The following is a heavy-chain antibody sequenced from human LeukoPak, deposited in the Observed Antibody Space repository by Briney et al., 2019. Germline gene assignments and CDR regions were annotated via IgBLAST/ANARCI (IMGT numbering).Heavy chain of an antibody. Sequence: PSETLSLTCTVSGGSISSYYWSWIRQPPRQGLEWIGYIYYSGTTNYNPSLKSRVTISVDTSKNQFSLRLSSVTAADTAVYYCARAPFVEYNTAFLVWGQGTLVTVSS. CDR3: ARAPFVEYNTAFLV. J-gene: IGHJ4*02. V-gene: IGHV4-59*01. CDR1: GGSISSYY. CDR2: IYYSGTT. D-gene: IGHD3-3*01.